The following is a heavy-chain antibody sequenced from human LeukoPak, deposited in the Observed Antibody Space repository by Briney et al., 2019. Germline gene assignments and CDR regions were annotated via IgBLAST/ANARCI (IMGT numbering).Heavy chain of an antibody. V-gene: IGHV3-33*01. CDR3: ARGDYYDSSGYYFPDAFDI. Sequence: GGSLRLSCAASGFTFSSYGMHWVRQAPGKGLEWVAVIWYDGSNKYYVDSVQGRFTISRDNSKNTLHLQMSSLRAEDTAVYYCARGDYYDSSGYYFPDAFDIWGQGTMVTVSS. CDR1: GFTFSSYG. D-gene: IGHD3-22*01. J-gene: IGHJ3*02. CDR2: IWYDGSNK.